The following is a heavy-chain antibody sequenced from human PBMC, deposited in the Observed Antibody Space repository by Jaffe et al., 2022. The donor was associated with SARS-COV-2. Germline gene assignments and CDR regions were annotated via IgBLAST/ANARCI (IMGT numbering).Heavy chain of an antibody. Sequence: QVQLVQSGAEVKKPGASVKVSCKASGYTFTGYYMHWVRQAPGQGLEWMGRINPNSGGTNYAQKFQGRVTMTRDTSISTAYMELSRLRSDDTVVYYCARALGYCSSTSCYFDAFDIWGQGTMVTVSS. CDR1: GYTFTGYY. CDR2: INPNSGGT. V-gene: IGHV1-2*05. CDR3: ARALGYCSSTSCYFDAFDI. D-gene: IGHD2-2*03. J-gene: IGHJ3*02.